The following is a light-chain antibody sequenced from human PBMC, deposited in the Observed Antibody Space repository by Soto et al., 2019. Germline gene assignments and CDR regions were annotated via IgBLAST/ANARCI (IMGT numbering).Light chain of an antibody. J-gene: IGKJ1*01. CDR1: QSVTGSY. CDR2: GAS. Sequence: EIVLTQSPGTLSLSPGERATLSCRASQSVTGSYLAWYQQKPGQAPRLLIYGASSRATGIPDRFSGSGSGTDFTLTISRLEPEDFAVYYCQRYGTSPKTFGQGTQVEIK. CDR3: QRYGTSPKT. V-gene: IGKV3-20*01.